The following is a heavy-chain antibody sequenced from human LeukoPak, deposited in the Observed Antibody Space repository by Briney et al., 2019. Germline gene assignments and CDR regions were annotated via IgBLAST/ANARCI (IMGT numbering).Heavy chain of an antibody. CDR3: ARVKAIYSSGWSYYFDY. D-gene: IGHD6-19*01. V-gene: IGHV4-59*01. CDR2: IYYSGST. Sequence: SETLSLTCTVSGGSISSYYWSWIRQPPGKGLEWIGYIYYSGSTNYNPSLKSRVTISVDTSKNQFSLKLSPVTAADTAVYYCARVKAIYSSGWSYYFDYWGQGTLVTVSS. J-gene: IGHJ4*02. CDR1: GGSISSYY.